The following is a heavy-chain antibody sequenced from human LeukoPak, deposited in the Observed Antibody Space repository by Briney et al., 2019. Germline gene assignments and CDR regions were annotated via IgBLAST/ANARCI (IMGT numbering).Heavy chain of an antibody. CDR2: IYYSGNT. CDR3: AGLYTSGSYYGY. Sequence: PSETLSLTCTVSGGSISSSSYYWAWIRQPPGKGLEWIGSIYYSGNTYYKSSLKSRVTIAVDTSKNQFSLKLSSVTAADTAIYYCAGLYTSGSYYGYWGQGTLVTVSS. D-gene: IGHD3-10*01. V-gene: IGHV4-39*01. J-gene: IGHJ4*02. CDR1: GGSISSSSYY.